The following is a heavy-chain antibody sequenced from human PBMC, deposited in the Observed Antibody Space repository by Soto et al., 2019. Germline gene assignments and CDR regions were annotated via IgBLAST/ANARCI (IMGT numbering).Heavy chain of an antibody. V-gene: IGHV3-48*02. CDR2: IASSGTPI. Sequence: EVQLVESGGGLAQPGGSLRLSCAASGFTFSDYAMNWVRQVPGKGLEWISQIASSGTPIYYADSVRGRFTISRDNAENSLYLQMNSLRYEDTAVYFCTREGIWGQGTLVTVSS. J-gene: IGHJ4*02. CDR1: GFTFSDYA. CDR3: TREGI.